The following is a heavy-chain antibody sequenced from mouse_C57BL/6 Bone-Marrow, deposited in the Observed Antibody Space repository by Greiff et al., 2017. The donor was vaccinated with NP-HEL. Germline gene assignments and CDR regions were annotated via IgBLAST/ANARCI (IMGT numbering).Heavy chain of an antibody. J-gene: IGHJ1*03. Sequence: QVQLQQSGAELVRPGASVTLSCKASGYTFTHYEMHWVKQTPVHGLEWIGAIDPETGGTAYNQKFKGKAILTADKSSSTAYMELRSLTSEDSAVYYCTRYGLDGYYPYWYYDVWGTGTTVTVSS. V-gene: IGHV1-15*01. CDR2: IDPETGGT. CDR1: GYTFTHYE. CDR3: TRYGLDGYYPYWYYDV. D-gene: IGHD2-3*01.